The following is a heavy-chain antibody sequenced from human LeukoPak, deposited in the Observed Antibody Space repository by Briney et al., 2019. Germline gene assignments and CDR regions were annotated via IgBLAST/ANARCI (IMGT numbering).Heavy chain of an antibody. CDR2: IFYSGST. V-gene: IGHV4-39*01. D-gene: IGHD3-22*01. Sequence: SETLSLTCTVSGGSISGSSYYWGWIRQPPGKGLEWIGSIFYSGSTYYNPSLKSRVTISVDTSKNQFSLKLSSVTAADTAVYYCARTDSSGFDYWGQGTLVTVSS. J-gene: IGHJ4*02. CDR3: ARTDSSGFDY. CDR1: GGSISGSSYY.